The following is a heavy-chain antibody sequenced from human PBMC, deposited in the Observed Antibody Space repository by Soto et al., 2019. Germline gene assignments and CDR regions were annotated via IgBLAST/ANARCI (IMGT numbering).Heavy chain of an antibody. CDR1: GFTFSSYA. J-gene: IGHJ6*02. V-gene: IGHV3-30-3*01. CDR3: ARKRGGSGSPTPEYYYYYGMDV. Sequence: GGSLRLSCAASGFTFSSYAMHWVRQAPGKGLEWVAVISYDGSNKYYADSVKGRFTISGDNSKNTLYLQMNSLRAEDTAVYYCARKRGGSGSPTPEYYYYYGMDVWGQGTTVTVSS. CDR2: ISYDGSNK. D-gene: IGHD3-10*01.